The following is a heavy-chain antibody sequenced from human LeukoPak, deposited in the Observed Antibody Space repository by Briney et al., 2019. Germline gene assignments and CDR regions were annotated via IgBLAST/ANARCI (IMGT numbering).Heavy chain of an antibody. Sequence: GASVKLSCKASGYTFTTYDINWVRQATGQGLEWMGWMNPNSGNTGYAQKFQGRVTMTRNTSISTAYTELSSLRSEDTAVYYCARGQAATNWFDPWGQGTLVTVSS. J-gene: IGHJ5*02. CDR1: GYTFTTYD. CDR2: MNPNSGNT. V-gene: IGHV1-8*01. D-gene: IGHD6-25*01. CDR3: ARGQAATNWFDP.